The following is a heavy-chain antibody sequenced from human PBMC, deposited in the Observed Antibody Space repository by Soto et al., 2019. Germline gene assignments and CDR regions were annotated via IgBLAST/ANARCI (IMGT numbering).Heavy chain of an antibody. CDR2: INPSGGST. CDR3: AREISYGAPGY. V-gene: IGHV1-46*03. CDR1: VYTFTSYY. J-gene: IGHJ4*02. D-gene: IGHD4-17*01. Sequence: GASVKVSCKASVYTFTSYYIHWVRQAPGQGLEWMGIINPSGGSTSYAQKFQGRVTMTRDTSTSTVYMELSSLRSEDTAVYYCAREISYGAPGYWGQGTLVTVSS.